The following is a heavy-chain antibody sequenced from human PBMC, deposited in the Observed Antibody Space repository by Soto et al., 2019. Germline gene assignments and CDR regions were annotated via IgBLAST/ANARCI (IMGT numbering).Heavy chain of an antibody. Sequence: EVPLEESGGGLVQPGGSLRLSCAASGFTFSSYAMHWVRQAPGKGLEYVSAISNNGRSTYYANSVKGRFTISRDNSKNTLYLQMGSLRAEDMAVYYCAREARGSGSYYDYWGQGTLVTVSS. D-gene: IGHD1-26*01. CDR1: GFTFSSYA. CDR3: AREARGSGSYYDY. J-gene: IGHJ4*02. CDR2: ISNNGRST. V-gene: IGHV3-64*01.